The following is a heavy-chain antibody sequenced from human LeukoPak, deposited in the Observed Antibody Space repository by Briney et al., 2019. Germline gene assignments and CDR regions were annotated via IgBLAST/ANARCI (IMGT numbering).Heavy chain of an antibody. D-gene: IGHD4-17*01. CDR3: ARDKGVTTDLIDAFDI. Sequence: XXSLRLSCAASGFTFSSYWMSWVRQAPGKGLEWVANIKQDGSEKYYVDSVKGRFTISRDNAKNSLYLQMNSLRAEDTAVYYCARDKGVTTDLIDAFDIWGQGTMVTVSS. CDR1: GFTFSSYW. V-gene: IGHV3-7*01. J-gene: IGHJ3*02. CDR2: IKQDGSEK.